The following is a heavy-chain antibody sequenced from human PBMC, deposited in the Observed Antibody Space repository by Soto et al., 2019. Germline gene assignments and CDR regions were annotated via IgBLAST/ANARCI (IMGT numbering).Heavy chain of an antibody. Sequence: SETLSLTGTVSGGSISTCYWSWIRQPPGKGLEWIGYISYSGSTNYNPSLKSRLTISVDTSKNQFSLKLSSVTAADTAVYYCARDAMTTVIPYYYYYGMDVWGQGTTVTVS. CDR2: ISYSGST. D-gene: IGHD4-17*01. V-gene: IGHV4-59*01. CDR3: ARDAMTTVIPYYYYYGMDV. J-gene: IGHJ6*02. CDR1: GGSISTCY.